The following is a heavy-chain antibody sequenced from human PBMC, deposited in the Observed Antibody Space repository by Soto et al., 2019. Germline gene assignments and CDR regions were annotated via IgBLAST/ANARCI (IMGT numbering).Heavy chain of an antibody. CDR1: GFTFSSYA. Sequence: QVQLVESGGGVVQPGRSLRLSCAASGFTFSSYAMHWVRQAPGKGLEWVAVISFDGSIKYYADSVKGRFTITRDNSKNSLYLQMHRRRAEDTAVYYCARVSRGYGDYYYYYGMDVWGQGTTVTAS. D-gene: IGHD4-17*01. V-gene: IGHV3-30-3*01. J-gene: IGHJ6*02. CDR2: ISFDGSIK. CDR3: ARVSRGYGDYYYYYGMDV.